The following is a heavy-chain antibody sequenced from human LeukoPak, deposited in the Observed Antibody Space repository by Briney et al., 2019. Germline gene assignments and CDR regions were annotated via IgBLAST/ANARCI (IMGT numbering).Heavy chain of an antibody. D-gene: IGHD2-2*02. Sequence: GGSLRLSCAASGFTFDDYAMHWVRQAPGKGLVWVSGTNSDETSTIYADSVKGRFTISRDNAKNTLYLQMNSLRAEDTALYYCARGKYPYSLDVWGQGTTVSVSS. J-gene: IGHJ6*02. V-gene: IGHV3-74*01. CDR2: TNSDETST. CDR1: GFTFDDYA. CDR3: ARGKYPYSLDV.